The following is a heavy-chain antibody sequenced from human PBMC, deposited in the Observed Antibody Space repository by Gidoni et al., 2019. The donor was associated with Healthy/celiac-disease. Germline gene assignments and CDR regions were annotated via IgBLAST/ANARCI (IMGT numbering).Heavy chain of an antibody. V-gene: IGHV3-23*04. J-gene: IGHJ6*02. Sequence: EVQLVEYGGGLVQPGGYMRLSCAASGFTLSSYAMSRVRQAPGKGLEWFSAISGSGGSTYYADSVKCRFTISRDTSKNTLYLQMNILRAEDTAVYYCAKVMYSVAAAGLNYYYGMDVWGQGTTVTVSS. D-gene: IGHD6-13*01. CDR3: AKVMYSVAAAGLNYYYGMDV. CDR2: ISGSGGST. CDR1: GFTLSSYA.